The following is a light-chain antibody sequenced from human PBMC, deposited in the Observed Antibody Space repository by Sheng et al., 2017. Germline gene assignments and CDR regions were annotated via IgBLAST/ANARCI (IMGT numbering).Light chain of an antibody. CDR3: QQYDKWPLP. J-gene: IGKJ4*01. Sequence: EIVMTQSPGTLSVSPGERATLSCRASQSVSTYLAWYQQKPGQAPRLLIYGASTRATGIPAPDSXAVGLGXTSLSPISSLQSEDFAVYYCQQYDKWPLPFGGGTKVEIK. CDR2: GAS. CDR1: QSVSTY. V-gene: IGKV3-15*01.